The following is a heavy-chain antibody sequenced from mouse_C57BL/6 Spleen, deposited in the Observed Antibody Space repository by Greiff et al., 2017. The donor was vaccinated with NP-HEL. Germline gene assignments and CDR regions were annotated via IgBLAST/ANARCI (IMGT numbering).Heavy chain of an antibody. CDR3: VRRGDWGVFDV. Sequence: EVMLVESGGGLVQPKGSLKLSCAASGFSFNTYAMNWVRQAPGKGLEWVARIRSKSNNYATYYADSVKDRFTISRDDSESMLYLQMNNLKTEDTAMYYCVRRGDWGVFDVWGTGTTVTVSS. J-gene: IGHJ1*03. CDR2: IRSKSNNYAT. V-gene: IGHV10-1*01. D-gene: IGHD4-1*01. CDR1: GFSFNTYA.